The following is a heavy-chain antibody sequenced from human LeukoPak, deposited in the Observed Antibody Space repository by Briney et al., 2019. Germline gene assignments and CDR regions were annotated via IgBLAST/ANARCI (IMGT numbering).Heavy chain of an antibody. J-gene: IGHJ4*02. Sequence: GGSLRLSCAASGFTVSDYWMSWIRQAPGRGLEWLSYISSSGNTIYYADSVKGRFTISRDNAKNSLYLQMNSLRAEDTAVYYCARDPSRYYYDSSGYLLFDYWGQGTLVTVSS. D-gene: IGHD3-22*01. CDR2: ISSSGNTI. CDR1: GFTVSDYW. V-gene: IGHV3-11*01. CDR3: ARDPSRYYYDSSGYLLFDY.